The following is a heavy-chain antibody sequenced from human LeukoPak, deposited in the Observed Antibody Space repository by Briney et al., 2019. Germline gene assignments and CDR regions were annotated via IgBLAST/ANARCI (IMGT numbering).Heavy chain of an antibody. V-gene: IGHV1-46*01. J-gene: IGHJ4*02. Sequence: ASVKVSCKASGYTFTSYGISWVRQAPGQGLEWMGIINPSGGSTSYAQKFQGRVTMTRDTSTSTVYMELSSLRSEDTAVYYCARPLGSGSYLVRYWGQGTLVTVSS. D-gene: IGHD3-10*01. CDR1: GYTFTSYG. CDR3: ARPLGSGSYLVRY. CDR2: INPSGGST.